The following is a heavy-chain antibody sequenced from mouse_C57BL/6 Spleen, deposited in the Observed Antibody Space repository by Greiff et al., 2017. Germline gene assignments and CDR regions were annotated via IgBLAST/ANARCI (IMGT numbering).Heavy chain of an antibody. CDR3: ARNYYDRSYYFDY. D-gene: IGHD1-1*01. CDR2: ISSGSSTI. Sequence: EVKLVESGGGLVKPGGSLKLSCAASGFTFSDYGMHWVRQAPEQGLEWVAYISSGSSTIYYADTVKGRFTISRDNAKNTLFLQMTSLRSEDTAMYYCARNYYDRSYYFDYWGKGTTRTVSS. CDR1: GFTFSDYG. V-gene: IGHV5-17*01. J-gene: IGHJ2*01.